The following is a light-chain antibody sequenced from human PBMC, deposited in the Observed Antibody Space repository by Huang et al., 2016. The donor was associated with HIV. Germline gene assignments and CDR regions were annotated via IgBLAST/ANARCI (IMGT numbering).Light chain of an antibody. J-gene: IGKJ1*01. CDR3: QQYYGTPT. V-gene: IGKV1-NL1*01. Sequence: DIRVTQSPSSLSPSVGDRVTITCRASQAISNSLAWYQQRHGKAPKLLLHSASTLENGVPSRFSGSGSGADYTLTVSSLQPEDFATYYCQQYYGTPTFGQGTRVEIK. CDR2: SAS. CDR1: QAISNS.